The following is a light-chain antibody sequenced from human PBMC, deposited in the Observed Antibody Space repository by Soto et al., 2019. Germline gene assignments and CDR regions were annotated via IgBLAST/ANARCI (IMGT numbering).Light chain of an antibody. J-gene: IGKJ1*01. CDR2: GAS. V-gene: IGKV3-20*01. CDR3: QQYGSSPSWT. Sequence: EVVLTQSPGTLSLSPGEGATLSCRASQSISSYSLAWYQQKPGQAPRLLISGASSRATGVPDRFSVSGSGTDFTLTISRLEPEDFAVYYCQQYGSSPSWTFGQGTKVDI. CDR1: QSISSYS.